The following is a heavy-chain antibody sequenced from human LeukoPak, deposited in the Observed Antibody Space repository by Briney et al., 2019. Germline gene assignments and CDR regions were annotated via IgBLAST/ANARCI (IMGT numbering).Heavy chain of an antibody. Sequence: SVKVSCKASGGTFSGYAISWVRQAPGQGRKWMGGIIPIFGTANYAQKFQGRVTITADESTSTAYMELSSLRSEDTAVYYCARDHYGSGREIRGTNWFDPWGQGTLVTVSS. CDR3: ARDHYGSGREIRGTNWFDP. CDR2: IIPIFGTA. V-gene: IGHV1-69*13. J-gene: IGHJ5*02. D-gene: IGHD3-10*01. CDR1: GGTFSGYA.